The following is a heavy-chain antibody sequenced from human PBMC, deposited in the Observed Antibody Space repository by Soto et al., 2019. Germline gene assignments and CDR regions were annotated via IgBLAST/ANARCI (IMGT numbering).Heavy chain of an antibody. CDR3: ARDGSYDSSFDY. V-gene: IGHV4-4*02. CDR1: SGSISSSNW. Sequence: SETLSLTCAVSSGSISSSNWWSWVRQPPGKGLEWIGEIYHSGSTNYNPSLKSRVTISVDTSKNQFSLKLSSVTAAVTAVYYCARDGSYDSSFDYWGQGTLVTVSS. J-gene: IGHJ4*02. D-gene: IGHD3-22*01. CDR2: IYHSGST.